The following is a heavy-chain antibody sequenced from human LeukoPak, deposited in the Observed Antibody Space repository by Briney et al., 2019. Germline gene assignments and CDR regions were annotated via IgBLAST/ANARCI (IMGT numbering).Heavy chain of an antibody. CDR3: AKDLPGYSSGWYILPPDY. D-gene: IGHD6-19*01. CDR1: GFTFSSYA. Sequence: GGSLRLSCAASGFTFSSYAMSWVRQAPGKGLEWVSAISGSGGSTYYADSVKGRFTISRDNSKNTLYLQMNSLRAEDTAVYYCAKDLPGYSSGWYILPPDYWGQGTLVTVSS. J-gene: IGHJ4*02. V-gene: IGHV3-23*01. CDR2: ISGSGGST.